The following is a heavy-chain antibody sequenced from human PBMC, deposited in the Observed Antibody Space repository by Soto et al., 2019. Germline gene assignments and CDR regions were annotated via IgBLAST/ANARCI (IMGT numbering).Heavy chain of an antibody. CDR2: INPNSGGT. CDR3: ARGGYRYLHAF. D-gene: IGHD3-9*01. V-gene: IGHV1-2*02. CDR1: GCTFTGYD. J-gene: IGHJ4*02. Sequence: GAAGKVCCKASGCTFTGYDMHWVLQAPGQGLEWMGWINPNSGGTNYAQKLQGRVTITRDTSISTAYMELSRLRSEEPAVYCCARGGYRYLHAFWGQGTLV.